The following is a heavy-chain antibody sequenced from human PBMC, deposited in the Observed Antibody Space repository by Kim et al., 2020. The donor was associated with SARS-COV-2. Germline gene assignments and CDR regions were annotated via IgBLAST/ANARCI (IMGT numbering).Heavy chain of an antibody. D-gene: IGHD4-4*01. CDR3: ATSGTTVTSWFDP. V-gene: IGHV3-11*01. J-gene: IGHJ5*02. CDR2: ISSSGSTI. Sequence: GGSLRLSCAASGFTFSDYYMSWIRQAPGKGLEWVSYISSSGSTIYYADSVKGRFTISRDNAKNSLYLQMNSLRAEDTAVYYCATSGTTVTSWFDPWGQGTLVTVSS. CDR1: GFTFSDYY.